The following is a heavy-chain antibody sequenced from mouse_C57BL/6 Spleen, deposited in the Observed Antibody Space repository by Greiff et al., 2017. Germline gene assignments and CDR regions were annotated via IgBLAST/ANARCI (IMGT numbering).Heavy chain of an antibody. V-gene: IGHV1-53*01. D-gene: IGHD4-1*01. CDR1: GYNFTSYW. CDR2: INPSTGGT. CDR3: ARGLAGAWFAD. J-gene: IGHJ3*01. Sequence: QVQLQQSGTELVKPGASVKLSCKASGYNFTSYWLHWVKQRPGQGLEWIGTINPSTGGTTYNENIKSQVTLTVDKSSSTAYMQLISLTSEDAAVYDCARGLAGAWFADWGQGTLVTVSA.